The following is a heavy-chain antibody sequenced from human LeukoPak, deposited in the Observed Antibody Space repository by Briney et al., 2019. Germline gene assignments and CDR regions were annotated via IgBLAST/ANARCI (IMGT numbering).Heavy chain of an antibody. J-gene: IGHJ6*03. CDR2: IYPEDSDT. V-gene: IGHV5-51*01. Sequence: GESLKISSKASGYTFTNYWIGWVRQMPGKGLEWMGIIYPEDSDTKYSPSFQGQVTISVDESTSTAYLQWSSLKASDTAIYYCARHEVGGDSSSGYEYYYYMDVWGKGTAVTVSS. CDR3: ARHEVGGDSSSGYEYYYYMDV. D-gene: IGHD3-3*01. CDR1: GYTFTNYW.